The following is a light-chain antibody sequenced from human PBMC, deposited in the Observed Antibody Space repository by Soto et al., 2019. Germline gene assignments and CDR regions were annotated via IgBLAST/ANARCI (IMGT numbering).Light chain of an antibody. J-gene: IGKJ2*01. CDR1: QGIRNY. CDR2: VAS. V-gene: IGKV1-17*01. Sequence: NQMTQSPSSLSASVGDTVTVTCRASQGIRNYLNWFQQKPGKAPKRLISVASTLQSGVPSRFSGSGSGTEFTLTISSLQPEDSATYYCLQHNTYPYTFGQGTKLEIK. CDR3: LQHNTYPYT.